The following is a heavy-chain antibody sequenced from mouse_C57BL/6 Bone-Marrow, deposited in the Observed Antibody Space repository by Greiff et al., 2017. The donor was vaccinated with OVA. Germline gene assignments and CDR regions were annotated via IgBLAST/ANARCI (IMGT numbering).Heavy chain of an antibody. Sequence: EVKLMESGAELVRPGASVKLSCTASGFNIKDDYMHWVKQRPEQGLEWIGWIDPENGDTEYASKFQGKATITADTSSNTAYLQLSSLTSEDTAVYYCTPCYPLWYFDVWGTGTTVTVSS. CDR2: IDPENGDT. D-gene: IGHD2-12*01. CDR1: GFNIKDDY. V-gene: IGHV14-4*01. CDR3: TPCYPLWYFDV. J-gene: IGHJ1*03.